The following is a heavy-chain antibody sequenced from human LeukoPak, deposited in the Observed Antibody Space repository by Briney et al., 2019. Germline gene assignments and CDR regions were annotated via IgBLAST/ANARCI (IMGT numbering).Heavy chain of an antibody. CDR3: AGSTVITSFDY. J-gene: IGHJ4*02. Sequence: GGPLRLSCAASGFTVSSNYMSWVRQAPGKGLEWVSIIYSGGTTYYTDSVKGRFTISRDNSKNTLYLQMNSLRAEDTAMYYCAGSTVITSFDYWGQGTLVTVSS. CDR1: GFTVSSNY. V-gene: IGHV3-53*01. D-gene: IGHD4-11*01. CDR2: IYSGGTT.